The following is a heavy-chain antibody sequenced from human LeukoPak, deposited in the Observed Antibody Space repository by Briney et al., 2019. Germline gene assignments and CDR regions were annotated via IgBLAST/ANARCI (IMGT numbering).Heavy chain of an antibody. D-gene: IGHD6-19*01. J-gene: IGHJ4*02. Sequence: SETLSLTCTVSGGSISSCTYSWGWIRQPPGKGLEWIGSISCSGSTYYNPSLKSRVTISVDKSKNQFSLKLSSVTAADTAVYYCARVLHSSGYFDYWGQGTLVTVSS. CDR1: GGSISSCTYS. CDR2: ISCSGST. V-gene: IGHV4-39*07. CDR3: ARVLHSSGYFDY.